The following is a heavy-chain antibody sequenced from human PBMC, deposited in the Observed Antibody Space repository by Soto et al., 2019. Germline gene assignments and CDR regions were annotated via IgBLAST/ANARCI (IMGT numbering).Heavy chain of an antibody. Sequence: QVQLVESGGGVVQPGRSLRLSCAASGFTFSSYGMHWVRHAPGKGLEWVAVIWYDGSNKYYADSVKGRFTISRDNSKNTLYLQMNSLRAEDTAVYYCAREGQWLVPYFDYWGQGTLVTVSS. CDR2: IWYDGSNK. V-gene: IGHV3-33*01. CDR3: AREGQWLVPYFDY. D-gene: IGHD6-19*01. CDR1: GFTFSSYG. J-gene: IGHJ4*02.